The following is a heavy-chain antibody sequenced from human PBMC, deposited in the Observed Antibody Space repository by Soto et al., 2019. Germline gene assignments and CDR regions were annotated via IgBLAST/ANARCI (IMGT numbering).Heavy chain of an antibody. CDR2: IRGDGGGT. Sequence: EVQLLESGGGLVQPGGSLRLSCAASGFTFSNYAMNWVRQAPGKGLEWVSGIRGDGGGTYYADSVKGRFTVSRDNSKNTLYLQMNSLRAEDTAIYYCSKLMSSSSAYWGQGTLVTVSP. D-gene: IGHD1-26*01. J-gene: IGHJ4*02. CDR1: GFTFSNYA. V-gene: IGHV3-23*01. CDR3: SKLMSSSSAY.